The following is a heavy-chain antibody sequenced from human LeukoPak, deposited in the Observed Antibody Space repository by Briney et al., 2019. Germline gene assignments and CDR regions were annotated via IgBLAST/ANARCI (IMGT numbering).Heavy chain of an antibody. CDR3: AKAGYSDYPYYYYYMDV. CDR2: ISGTGLTT. V-gene: IGHV3-23*01. D-gene: IGHD4-11*01. Sequence: PGGSLRLSCAASGFTFSSYAMSWVRQAPGKGLEWVSAISGTGLTTDYADSVKGRFIISRDNSKNTLYLQMNSLRAEDTAVYHCAKAGYSDYPYYYYYMDVWGNGTTVTVSS. J-gene: IGHJ6*03. CDR1: GFTFSSYA.